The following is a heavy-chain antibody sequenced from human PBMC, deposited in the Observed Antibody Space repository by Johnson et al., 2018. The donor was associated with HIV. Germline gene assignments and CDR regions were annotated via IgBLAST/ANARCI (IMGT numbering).Heavy chain of an antibody. CDR1: GFTFSSYA. J-gene: IGHJ3*02. Sequence: QVQVVESGGGVVQPGRSLRLSCAASGFTFSSYAMHWVRQAPGKGLEWVSVIYSGGSTYYADSVKGRFTISRDNAKNSLYLQMNSLRAEDTAVYYCARACRDGYTCDAFDIWGQGTMVTVSS. CDR2: IYSGGST. V-gene: IGHV3-NL1*01. D-gene: IGHD5-24*01. CDR3: ARACRDGYTCDAFDI.